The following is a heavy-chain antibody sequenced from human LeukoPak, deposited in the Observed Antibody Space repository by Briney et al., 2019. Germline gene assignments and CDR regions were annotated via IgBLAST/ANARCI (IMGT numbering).Heavy chain of an antibody. Sequence: SETLSLTCAVYGGSFSGYYWSWIRQPPGRGPEWIGEINHSRSTNYNPSLKSRVTISVDTSKNPFSLKLSSVTAADTAVYYCARGRYCTNGVCFLDYYYYYMDVWGKGTTVTVSS. CDR2: INHSRST. CDR3: ARGRYCTNGVCFLDYYYYYMDV. V-gene: IGHV4-34*01. J-gene: IGHJ6*03. D-gene: IGHD2-8*01. CDR1: GGSFSGYY.